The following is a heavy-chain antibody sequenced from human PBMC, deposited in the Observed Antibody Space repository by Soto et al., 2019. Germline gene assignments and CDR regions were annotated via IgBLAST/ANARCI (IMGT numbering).Heavy chain of an antibody. J-gene: IGHJ5*02. D-gene: IGHD2-2*01. CDR1: GFTFTSYS. V-gene: IGHV3-48*02. Sequence: VGSLRVSCAVSGFTFTSYSMNWVRQAPGQGLEWVSYITSKSTTIKYADSVKGRFTVSRDNAKNSLYLQLKSLRDEDTAVYYCAREMGACSDSCCYAGPYDSWGQGTLVTVSS. CDR2: ITSKSTTI. CDR3: AREMGACSDSCCYAGPYDS.